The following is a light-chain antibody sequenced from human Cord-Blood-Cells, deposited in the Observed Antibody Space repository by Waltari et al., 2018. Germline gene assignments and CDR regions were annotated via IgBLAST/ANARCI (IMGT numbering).Light chain of an antibody. CDR1: QSVSSY. V-gene: IGKV3-11*01. J-gene: IGKJ4*01. CDR2: DAS. CDR3: QQRSNWPLT. Sequence: EIVLTQSPATLSLSPGDRATLSCRASQSVSSYLAWYHQKPGQAPRLLIYDASNSATGIPARFSGSGSGTDFTLTISSLEPEDFAVYYCQQRSNWPLTFGGGTKVEIK.